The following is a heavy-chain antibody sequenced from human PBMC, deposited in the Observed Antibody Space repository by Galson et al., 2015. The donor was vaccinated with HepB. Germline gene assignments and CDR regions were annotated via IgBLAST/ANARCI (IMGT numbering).Heavy chain of an antibody. V-gene: IGHV3-73*01. CDR3: TRLGDLSGYSSS. Sequence: SLRLSCAASGFTFSRSAIHWVRQTPGKGLEWVGRVRSKASNYATAYAASLKGRFTISRDDSKNTAYLHIKSLKTEDTAVYYGTRLGDLSGYSSSWGQGTLVTVSS. CDR2: VRSKASNYAT. J-gene: IGHJ4*02. CDR1: GFTFSRSA. D-gene: IGHD6-13*01.